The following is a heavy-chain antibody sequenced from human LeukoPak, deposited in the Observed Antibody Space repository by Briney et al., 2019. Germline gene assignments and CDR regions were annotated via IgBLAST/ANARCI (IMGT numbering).Heavy chain of an antibody. D-gene: IGHD3-10*01. V-gene: IGHV3-15*01. CDR3: ATQGVLDAFDI. CDR2: IKSRADGGTP. CDR1: GFTFRDAW. Sequence: GGSLRLSCAASGFTFRDAWMIWVRQAPGKGLEWVGRIKSRADGGTPDCAAPVTGRFTISRDDSNGTLFLQMNSLTTEDTAVYYCATQGVLDAFDIWGQGTMVIVSS. J-gene: IGHJ3*02.